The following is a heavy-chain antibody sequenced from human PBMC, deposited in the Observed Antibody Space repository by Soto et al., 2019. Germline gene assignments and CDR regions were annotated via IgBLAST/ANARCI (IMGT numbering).Heavy chain of an antibody. V-gene: IGHV3-74*01. J-gene: IGHJ4*02. D-gene: IGHD6-19*01. CDR2: INSDGSST. CDR3: ARRRAVAGLHY. Sequence: EVQLVESGGGLVQPGGSLRVSCAASGFTLSSYWMHWVRQAPGKGLVWVSRINSDGSSTSYADSVKGRFTISRDNAKNTLDLQMNSLRAEDTAIYCCARRRAVAGLHYWGQGTLVTVSS. CDR1: GFTLSSYW.